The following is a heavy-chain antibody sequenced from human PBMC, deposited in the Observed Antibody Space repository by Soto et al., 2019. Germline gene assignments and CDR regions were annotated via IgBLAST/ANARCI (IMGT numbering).Heavy chain of an antibody. CDR1: GFTFSSYA. CDR2: ISGSGGST. V-gene: IGHV3-23*01. CDR3: AKVPSMIVVVITTHFDY. J-gene: IGHJ4*02. Sequence: HPGGSLRLSCAASGFTFSSYAMSWVRQAPGKGLEWVSAISGSGGSTYYADSVKGRFTISRDNSKNTLYLQMNSLRAEDTAVYYCAKVPSMIVVVITTHFDYWGQGTLVTVSS. D-gene: IGHD3-22*01.